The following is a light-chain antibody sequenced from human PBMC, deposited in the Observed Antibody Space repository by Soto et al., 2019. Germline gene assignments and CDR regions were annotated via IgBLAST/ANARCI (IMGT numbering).Light chain of an antibody. CDR2: DVT. Sequence: QSALTQPASVSGSPGQSITISCTGSSSDIGGYNYVSWYQQHPGKVPKIMIYDVTHWPSGVSDRFSGSKSGITASLTISGLQTEDEADYYCCSYTSSNTMVFGGGTKLTVL. J-gene: IGLJ3*02. CDR3: CSYTSSNTMV. V-gene: IGLV2-14*03. CDR1: SSDIGGYNY.